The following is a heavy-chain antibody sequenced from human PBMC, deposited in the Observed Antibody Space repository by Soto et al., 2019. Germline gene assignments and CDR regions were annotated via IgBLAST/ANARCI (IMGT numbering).Heavy chain of an antibody. CDR3: ARARSADYYDSSGYYEGAFDI. V-gene: IGHV3-53*02. D-gene: IGHD3-22*01. Sequence: EVQLVETGGGLIQPGGSLRLSCAASGFTVSSNYMSWVRQAPGKGLEWVSVIYSGGSTYYADSVKGRFTISRDNSKNTLYLQMNSLRAEDTAVYYCARARSADYYDSSGYYEGAFDIWSQGTMVTVSS. CDR1: GFTVSSNY. J-gene: IGHJ3*02. CDR2: IYSGGST.